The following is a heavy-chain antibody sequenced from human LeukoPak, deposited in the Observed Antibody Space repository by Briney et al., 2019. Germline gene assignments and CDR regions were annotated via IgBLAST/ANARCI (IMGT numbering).Heavy chain of an antibody. D-gene: IGHD1-26*01. CDR3: ARCHQGATAYWYFDL. J-gene: IGHJ2*01. CDR1: GVSISSYY. CDR2: IYTSGST. V-gene: IGHV4-4*07. Sequence: SETLSLTCTVSGVSISSYYWSWIRQPAGKELEWIGRIYTSGSTNYNPSLKSRVTMSVDTSKNQFSLKLSSVTAADTAVYYCARCHQGATAYWYFDLWGRGTLVTVSS.